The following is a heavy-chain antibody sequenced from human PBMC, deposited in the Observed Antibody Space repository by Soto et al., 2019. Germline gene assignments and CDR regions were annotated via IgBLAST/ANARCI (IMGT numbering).Heavy chain of an antibody. J-gene: IGHJ3*02. Sequence: PGGSLTLSCAASGFAFSSSRMNRVRQAAGKGLEWGSSISSSSSYIYYGDAAKRRFTISRDNAKNSPYLHMNSLTAEDTAVYYCARDSHTAMARGDAFDIWGQGTMVTVSS. V-gene: IGHV3-21*01. CDR1: GFAFSSSR. D-gene: IGHD5-18*01. CDR2: ISSSSSYI. CDR3: ARDSHTAMARGDAFDI.